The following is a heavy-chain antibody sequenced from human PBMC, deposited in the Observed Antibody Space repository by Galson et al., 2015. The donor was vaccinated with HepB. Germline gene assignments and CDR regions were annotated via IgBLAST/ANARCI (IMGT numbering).Heavy chain of an antibody. CDR1: GFSTRSYY. CDR2: IYREDFI. Sequence: SLRLSCAASGFSTRSYYMSWVRQAPGKGLEWVSVIYREDFIYYADSVKGRFTISRDNLKNTVYLQMNRLRVEDTAIYYCATSESYYFEYWGQGSLVTVSS. D-gene: IGHD1-26*01. CDR3: ATSESYYFEY. V-gene: IGHV3-66*01. J-gene: IGHJ4*02.